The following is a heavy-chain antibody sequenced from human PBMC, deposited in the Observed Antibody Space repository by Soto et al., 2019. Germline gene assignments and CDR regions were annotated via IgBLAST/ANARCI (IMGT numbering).Heavy chain of an antibody. D-gene: IGHD1-7*01. V-gene: IGHV4-59*01. Sequence: SETLSLTCTVSGGSISSYYWSWIRQPPGKGLEWIGYLYYSGSTNYNPSLKSRVTISVDTSKNQFCLKLSSVTAADTAVYYCARAFSRELELRWGDAFDIWGQGTMVTVSS. CDR3: ARAFSRELELRWGDAFDI. CDR1: GGSISSYY. J-gene: IGHJ3*02. CDR2: LYYSGST.